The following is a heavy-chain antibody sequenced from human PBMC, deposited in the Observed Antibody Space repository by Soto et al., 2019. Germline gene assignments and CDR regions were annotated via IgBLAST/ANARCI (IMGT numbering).Heavy chain of an antibody. CDR3: ARADYEILTGSYAMDV. V-gene: IGHV4-4*07. J-gene: IGHJ6*02. D-gene: IGHD3-9*01. CDR1: GDSLVNYY. CDR2: VSSSGNT. Sequence: SETLSLTCNVSGDSLVNYYWFWIRQPVGKGLEWIGRVSSSGNTNANPTLNSRATMSIDTSKNQFSLRLRSVTAADTAVYYCARADYEILTGSYAMDVWGQGTTVTVSS.